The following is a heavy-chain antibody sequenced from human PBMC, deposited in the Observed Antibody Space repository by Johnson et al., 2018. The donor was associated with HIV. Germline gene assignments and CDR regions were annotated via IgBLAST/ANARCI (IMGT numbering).Heavy chain of an antibody. CDR2: VNWNGART. V-gene: IGHV3-43D*04. Sequence: VESGGGVVQPGKSLTLSCVGSGLSFSNFGIHWVRQAPGKGPEWVSDVNWNGARTGYADSVKGRFTISRDNSKNSLYLQMNSLRAEDTALYYCAKDSGYENAFDIWGQGTMVTVSS. CDR1: GLSFSNFG. D-gene: IGHD5-12*01. J-gene: IGHJ3*02. CDR3: AKDSGYENAFDI.